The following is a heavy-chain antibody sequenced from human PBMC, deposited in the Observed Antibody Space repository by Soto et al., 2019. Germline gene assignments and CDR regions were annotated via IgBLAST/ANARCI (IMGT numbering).Heavy chain of an antibody. D-gene: IGHD2-15*01. J-gene: IGHJ4*02. Sequence: GGSLRLSCAASGFTFRSHGMHWVRQAPGKGLEWVAVISYDGTKKDCADSVKGRFTISRDNSKNTLYLQMNSLRAEDTAVYYCAKDESGYCSGGSCYEFDYWGQGTLVTVSS. CDR1: GFTFRSHG. V-gene: IGHV3-30-3*01. CDR3: AKDESGYCSGGSCYEFDY. CDR2: ISYDGTKK.